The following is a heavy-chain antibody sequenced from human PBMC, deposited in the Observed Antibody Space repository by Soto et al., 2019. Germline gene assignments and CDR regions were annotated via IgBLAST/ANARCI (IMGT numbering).Heavy chain of an antibody. Sequence: QLQLQESGSGLVKPSQTLSLTGAVSGGSISSGGYSWSWIRQPPGKGLEWIGYIYHSGSTYYNPSLTSRVTISVDRSKNQFSLKLSSVTAADTAVYYCAIAVPHALRGAAFDIWGQGTMVTVSS. CDR2: IYHSGST. J-gene: IGHJ3*02. CDR3: AIAVPHALRGAAFDI. V-gene: IGHV4-30-2*01. CDR1: GGSISSGGYS. D-gene: IGHD4-17*01.